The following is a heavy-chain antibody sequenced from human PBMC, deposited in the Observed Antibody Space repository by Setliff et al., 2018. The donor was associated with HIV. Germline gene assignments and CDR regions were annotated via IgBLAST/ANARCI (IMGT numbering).Heavy chain of an antibody. J-gene: IGHJ5*02. Sequence: SETLSLTCTVSGGSISSSSYYWGWIRQPPGKGLEWIGRIYTSGSTNYNPSLKSRVTISVDTSKNQFSLKLRSVTAADTAVYYCARDRHSSGLGSYGPWGPGILVTVSS. D-gene: IGHD3-10*01. CDR1: GGSISSSSYY. CDR2: IYTSGST. CDR3: ARDRHSSGLGSYGP. V-gene: IGHV4-61*02.